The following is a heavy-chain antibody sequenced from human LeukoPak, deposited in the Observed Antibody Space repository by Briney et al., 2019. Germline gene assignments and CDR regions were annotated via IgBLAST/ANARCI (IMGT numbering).Heavy chain of an antibody. J-gene: IGHJ6*02. CDR3: ARDPNYYGSGSPENGMDV. D-gene: IGHD3-10*01. CDR1: GGTFSSYA. V-gene: IGHV1-69*04. Sequence: SVKVSCKASGGTFSSYAISWVRQAPGQGLEWMGRIIPILGIANYAQKFQGRVTITADKSTSTAYLELSSLRSEDTAVYYCARDPNYYGSGSPENGMDVWGQGTTVTVSS. CDR2: IIPILGIA.